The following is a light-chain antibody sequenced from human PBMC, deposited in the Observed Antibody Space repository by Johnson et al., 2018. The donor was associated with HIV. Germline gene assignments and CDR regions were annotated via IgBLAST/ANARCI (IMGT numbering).Light chain of an antibody. CDR1: SSNIGNNY. Sequence: HSVLTQPPSVSAAPGQKVTISCSGSSSNIGNNYVSWYQQLPGTAPKLLIYENNKRPSGIPDRFSGSKSGTSATLGIPGLQPGDEADYYCGTWDSSLSTGYVFGTGTKVTVL. V-gene: IGLV1-51*02. CDR2: ENN. CDR3: GTWDSSLSTGYV. J-gene: IGLJ1*01.